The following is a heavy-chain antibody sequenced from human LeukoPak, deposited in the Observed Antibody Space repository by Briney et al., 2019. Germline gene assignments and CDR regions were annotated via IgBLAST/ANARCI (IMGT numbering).Heavy chain of an antibody. CDR3: ARGPRYSSSWYLVAVADSFDY. Sequence: SETLSLTCAVYGGSFSGYYWSWIRQPPGKGLEWIGEINHSGSTNYNPSLKSRVTISVDTSKNQFSLKLSSVTAADTAVYYCARGPRYSSSWYLVAVADSFDYWGQGTLVTVSS. D-gene: IGHD6-13*01. V-gene: IGHV4-34*01. J-gene: IGHJ4*02. CDR1: GGSFSGYY. CDR2: INHSGST.